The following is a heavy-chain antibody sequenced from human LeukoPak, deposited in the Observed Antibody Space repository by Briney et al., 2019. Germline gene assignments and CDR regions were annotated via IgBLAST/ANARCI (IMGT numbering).Heavy chain of an antibody. CDR2: ISSNGGST. CDR1: GFTFSSYA. CDR3: AKRTAAAGAFDN. Sequence: PGGSLRLSCAASGFTFSSYAMHWVRQAPGKGLEYVSAISSNGGSTYYANSVKGRFTISRDNSKNTLYLQMGSLRAEDTAVYYCAKRTAAAGAFDNWGQGTLVTVSS. V-gene: IGHV3-64*01. J-gene: IGHJ4*02. D-gene: IGHD6-13*01.